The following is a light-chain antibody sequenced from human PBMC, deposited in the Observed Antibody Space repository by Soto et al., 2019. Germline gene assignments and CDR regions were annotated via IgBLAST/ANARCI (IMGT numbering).Light chain of an antibody. V-gene: IGKV3-20*01. CDR1: QSVSSSY. CDR3: QQYGSFT. CDR2: GAS. J-gene: IGKJ3*01. Sequence: EIVLTQSPGTLSLSPGERATLSCRASQSVSSSYLAWYQQKPGQAPRLLLYGASSRATGIPDRFSGSGSGTDFTLTIIRLEPEDFAVYYCQQYGSFTFGPGTKVDIK.